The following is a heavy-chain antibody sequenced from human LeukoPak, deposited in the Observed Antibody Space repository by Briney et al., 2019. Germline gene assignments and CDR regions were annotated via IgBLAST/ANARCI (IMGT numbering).Heavy chain of an antibody. CDR2: ISTSSSYI. J-gene: IGHJ6*03. D-gene: IGHD6-13*01. V-gene: IGHV3-21*01. CDR3: ARGVLSPGIAAAGTKTYYYYMDV. CDR1: GFTFSSYG. Sequence: GGSLRLSCAASGFTFSSYGMNWVRQAPGKGLEWVSSISTSSSYIYYADSMKGRFTISRDNAKNSLYLQMNSLRAEDTAVYYCARGVLSPGIAAAGTKTYYYYMDVWGKGTTVTISS.